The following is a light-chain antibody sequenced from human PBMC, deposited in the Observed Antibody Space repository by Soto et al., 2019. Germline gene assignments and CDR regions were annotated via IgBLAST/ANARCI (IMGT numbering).Light chain of an antibody. CDR2: GAS. V-gene: IGKV1-39*01. J-gene: IGKJ1*01. CDR3: QESYSPLWGT. Sequence: DIQMTQSPSSLSASVGDRVTITCQTSQSINTYLNWYQQKTGKAPKLLIYGASSLQSGVPLRFSGSGSGTDFTLTISSPEPEDFATYYCQESYSPLWGTCGQGTKVEIK. CDR1: QSINTY.